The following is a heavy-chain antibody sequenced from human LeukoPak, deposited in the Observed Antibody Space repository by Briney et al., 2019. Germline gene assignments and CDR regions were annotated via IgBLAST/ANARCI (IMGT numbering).Heavy chain of an antibody. CDR2: ISSSSSYI. CDR3: ARAQVAGTVDY. V-gene: IGHV3-21*01. CDR1: GFTFGSYS. D-gene: IGHD6-19*01. Sequence: GGSLRLSCAASGFTFGSYSMNWVRQAPGKGLEWVSSISSSSSYIYYADSVKGRFTISRDNAKNSLYLQMNSLRAEDTAVYYCARAQVAGTVDYWGQGTLVTVSS. J-gene: IGHJ4*02.